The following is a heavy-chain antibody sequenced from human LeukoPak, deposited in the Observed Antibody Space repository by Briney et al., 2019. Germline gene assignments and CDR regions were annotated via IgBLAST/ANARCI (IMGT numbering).Heavy chain of an antibody. CDR3: ARDRGYSNFDC. CDR1: GFTFSDYY. CDR2: ISSYGSTR. Sequence: GGSLRLSCAASGFTFSDYYLSWIRQAPGKGLEWVSYISSYGSTRYYADSVKGRFTISRDNAKRSLYLQMNSLRAEDTAVYYCARDRGYSNFDCWGQGTLLTVSS. J-gene: IGHJ4*02. V-gene: IGHV3-11*04. D-gene: IGHD4-11*01.